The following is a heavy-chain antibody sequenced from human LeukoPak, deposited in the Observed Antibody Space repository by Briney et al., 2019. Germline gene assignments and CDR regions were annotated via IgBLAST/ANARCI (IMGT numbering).Heavy chain of an antibody. D-gene: IGHD6-19*01. V-gene: IGHV4-28*01. CDR2: IFHSGST. J-gene: IGHJ4*02. Sequence: SETLSLTCAVSAYSISSNNWWGWIRQPPGKGLEWIGYIFHSGSTYYNPSLKSRVTMSVDTSKNQFSLRLRSVTAVDTAVYYCTRKTGGSSDFYWGQGTLVAVSS. CDR1: AYSISSNNW. CDR3: TRKTGGSSDFY.